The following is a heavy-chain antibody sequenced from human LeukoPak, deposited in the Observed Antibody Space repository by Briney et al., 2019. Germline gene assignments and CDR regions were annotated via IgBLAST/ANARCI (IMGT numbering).Heavy chain of an antibody. J-gene: IGHJ4*02. Sequence: SVKVSCKASGGTFSSYAISWVRQAPGQGLEWMGRIIPVLGIANYAQKFQGRVTITADKSTSTAYMELSSLRSEDTAVYYCARDRVTQAYFDYWGQGTLVTVSS. D-gene: IGHD3-10*01. V-gene: IGHV1-69*04. CDR3: ARDRVTQAYFDY. CDR1: GGTFSSYA. CDR2: IIPVLGIA.